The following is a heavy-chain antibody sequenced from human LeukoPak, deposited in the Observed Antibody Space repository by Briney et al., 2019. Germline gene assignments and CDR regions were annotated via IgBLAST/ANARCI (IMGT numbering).Heavy chain of an antibody. CDR2: MNPNSGNT. Sequence: VASVKASCKASGYTFTSYGISWVRQAPGQGLEWMGWMNPNSGNTGYAQKFQGRVTITRNTSISTAYMELSSLRSEDTAVYYCARTGIAAGGRGPRPDAFDIWGQGTMVTVSS. J-gene: IGHJ3*02. CDR1: GYTFTSYG. D-gene: IGHD6-13*01. V-gene: IGHV1-8*03. CDR3: ARTGIAAGGRGPRPDAFDI.